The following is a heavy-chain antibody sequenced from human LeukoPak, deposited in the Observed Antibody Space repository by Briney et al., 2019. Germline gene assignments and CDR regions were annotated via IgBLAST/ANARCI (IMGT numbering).Heavy chain of an antibody. Sequence: SETLSLTCAVSGGSISSGGYSWGWIRQPPGKGLEWIGYIYYTGSTFYSPSLKSRLTISVDTSKNQFSLQLNSVTPEDTAVYYCARGSYYFDYWGQGTLVTVSS. V-gene: IGHV4-30-4*07. J-gene: IGHJ4*02. CDR1: GGSISSGGYS. CDR2: IYYTGST. CDR3: ARGSYYFDY.